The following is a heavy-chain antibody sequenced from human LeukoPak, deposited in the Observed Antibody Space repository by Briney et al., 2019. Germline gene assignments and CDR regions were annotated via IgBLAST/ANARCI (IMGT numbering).Heavy chain of an antibody. Sequence: ASVKVSCKASGYIFTGYYMHWVRQAPGQGLEWMGWINANSGGTKYAQKFQGRVTMTRDTSISTAYMELSSLRSDDTAVYYCARGDARGYSYGHFHFDHWGHGTLVTVSS. J-gene: IGHJ4*01. D-gene: IGHD5-18*01. V-gene: IGHV1-2*02. CDR3: ARGDARGYSYGHFHFDH. CDR1: GYIFTGYY. CDR2: INANSGGT.